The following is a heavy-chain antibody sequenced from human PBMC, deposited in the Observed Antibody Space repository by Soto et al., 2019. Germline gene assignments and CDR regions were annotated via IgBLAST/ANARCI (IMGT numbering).Heavy chain of an antibody. V-gene: IGHV4-39*01. J-gene: IGHJ4*02. CDR3: ARGLDCSGGSCLFDS. D-gene: IGHD2-15*01. CDR1: GGSISSSSYY. CDR2: IYYSGST. Sequence: QLQLQESGPGLVKPSETLSLTCTVSGGSISSSSYYWGWIRQPPGKGLEWIGSIYYSGSTYYNPSLKSLFTFPVDTSKNPFSLKLSSVTAADTAVYYCARGLDCSGGSCLFDSWGQGTLVTVSS.